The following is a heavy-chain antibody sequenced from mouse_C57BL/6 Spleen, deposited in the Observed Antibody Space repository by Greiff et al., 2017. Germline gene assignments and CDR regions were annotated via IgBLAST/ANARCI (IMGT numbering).Heavy chain of an antibody. CDR2: IDPETGGT. CDR1: GYTFTDYE. CDR3: TREEGCYGYFDY. D-gene: IGHD2-12*01. Sequence: VQLQQSGAELVRPGASVTLSCKASGYTFTDYEMHWVKQTPVHGLEWIGAIDPETGGTAYNQKFKGKAILTADKSSSTAYMELRSLTSEDSAVDYCTREEGCYGYFDYWGQGTTLTVSS. J-gene: IGHJ2*01. V-gene: IGHV1-15*01.